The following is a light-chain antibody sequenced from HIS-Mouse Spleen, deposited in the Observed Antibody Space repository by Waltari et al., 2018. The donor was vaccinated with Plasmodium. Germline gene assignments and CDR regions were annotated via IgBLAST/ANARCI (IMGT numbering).Light chain of an antibody. Sequence: EIVLTQSPGTLSLSPGERATLSCRAIQRVSSSYLAWYQQKPGQAPRLLIYGASSRATGIPDRFSGSGSGTDFTLTISRLEPEDFAVYYCQQYGSSPTWTFGQGTKVEIK. CDR3: QQYGSSPTWT. J-gene: IGKJ1*01. CDR2: GAS. V-gene: IGKV3-20*01. CDR1: QRVSSSY.